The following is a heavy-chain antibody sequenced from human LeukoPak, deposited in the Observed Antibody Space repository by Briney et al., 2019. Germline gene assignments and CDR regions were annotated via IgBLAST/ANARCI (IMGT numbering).Heavy chain of an antibody. CDR2: IYSGGTT. CDR3: ARDGYGYNYMDV. V-gene: IGHV3-53*01. CDR1: GFTVSSNF. J-gene: IGHJ6*03. Sequence: GGSLRLSRAASGFTVSSNFMSWVRQAPGKGLEWVSVIYSGGTTYYADSAKGRFTISRDISKNTLHLQMNSLRAEDTAVYYCARDGYGYNYMDVWGRGTTVTVSS. D-gene: IGHD5-12*01.